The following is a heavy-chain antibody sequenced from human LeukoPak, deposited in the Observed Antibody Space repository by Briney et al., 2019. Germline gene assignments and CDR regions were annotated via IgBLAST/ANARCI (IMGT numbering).Heavy chain of an antibody. Sequence: GGSLRLSCAASGFTFSSYSMNWVRQAPGKGLEWVSSISSSSSYIYYADSVKGRFTISRDNAKNSLYLQMNSLRAEDTAVYDCASWEWFLSHYWGQGTLVTVSS. V-gene: IGHV3-21*01. CDR2: ISSSSSYI. J-gene: IGHJ4*02. D-gene: IGHD3-3*01. CDR3: ASWEWFLSHY. CDR1: GFTFSSYS.